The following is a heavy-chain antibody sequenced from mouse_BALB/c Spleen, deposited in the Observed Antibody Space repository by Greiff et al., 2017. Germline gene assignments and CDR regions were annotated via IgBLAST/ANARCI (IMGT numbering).Heavy chain of an antibody. CDR1: GYSITSDYA. V-gene: IGHV3-2*02. J-gene: IGHJ2*01. CDR2: ISYSGST. Sequence: VQLQQSGPGLVKPSQSLSLTCTVTGYSITSDYAWNWIRQFPGNKLEWMGYISYSGSTSYNPSLKSRISITRDTSKNQFFLQLNSVTTEDTATYYCARYDGYSFFDYWGQGTTLTVSS. D-gene: IGHD2-3*01. CDR3: ARYDGYSFFDY.